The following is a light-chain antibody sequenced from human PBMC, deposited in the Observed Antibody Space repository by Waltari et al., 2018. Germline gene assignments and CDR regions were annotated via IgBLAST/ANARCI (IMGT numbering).Light chain of an antibody. Sequence: DIKMTQSPSSLSASVGDRVTITCPASQSIRSYLNWYQQKPGKAPKLLIYDASSLQSGVPSRFSGSGSGTDFTLTISSLQPEDFATYYCQQSYSTPRTFGGGTKVEIK. CDR2: DAS. CDR3: QQSYSTPRT. CDR1: QSIRSY. J-gene: IGKJ4*01. V-gene: IGKV1-39*01.